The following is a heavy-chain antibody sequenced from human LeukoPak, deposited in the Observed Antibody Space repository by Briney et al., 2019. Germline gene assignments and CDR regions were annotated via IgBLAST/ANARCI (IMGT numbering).Heavy chain of an antibody. CDR1: GFTFNKSW. Sequence: QPGGSLRLSCAASGFTFNKSWMSWVRQAPGKGPEWVANIKEDGTQKYYVDSVRGRFTISRDNAENSLYLQMNSLRGEDTAIYYCAKTGDRDYWGRGTLVTVSS. CDR2: IKEDGTQK. CDR3: AKTGDRDY. V-gene: IGHV3-7*03. D-gene: IGHD7-27*01. J-gene: IGHJ4*02.